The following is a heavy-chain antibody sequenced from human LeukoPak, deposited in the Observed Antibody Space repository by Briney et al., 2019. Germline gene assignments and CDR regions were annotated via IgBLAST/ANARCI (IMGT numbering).Heavy chain of an antibody. Sequence: ASVKVSCKASGYTLTGYYMHWVRQAPRQGLEWIGWINPNRGGTNYAQKFQGRVTMTRDTSISTAYMELSRLRSDDTAVYYCARASPYYGSGSYYPYYYYGMDVWGQGTTVTVSS. CDR2: INPNRGGT. V-gene: IGHV1-2*02. CDR1: GYTLTGYY. J-gene: IGHJ6*02. CDR3: ARASPYYGSGSYYPYYYYGMDV. D-gene: IGHD3-10*01.